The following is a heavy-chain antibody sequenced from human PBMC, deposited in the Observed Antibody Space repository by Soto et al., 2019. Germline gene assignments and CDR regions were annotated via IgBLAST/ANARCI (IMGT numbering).Heavy chain of an antibody. D-gene: IGHD3-22*01. Sequence: GGSLRLSCAASGFTFSSYGMHWVRQAPGKGLEWVAVISYDGSNKYYADSVKGRFTISRDNSKNTLYLQMNSLRAEDTAVYYCAKDRRPLYDSSGRTHLDYWGQGTLVTVSS. CDR2: ISYDGSNK. J-gene: IGHJ4*02. V-gene: IGHV3-30*18. CDR1: GFTFSSYG. CDR3: AKDRRPLYDSSGRTHLDY.